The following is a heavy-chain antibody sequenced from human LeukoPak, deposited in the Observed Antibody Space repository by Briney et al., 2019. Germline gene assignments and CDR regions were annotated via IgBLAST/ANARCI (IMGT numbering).Heavy chain of an antibody. J-gene: IGHJ4*02. CDR3: TSYPRTTSPY. Sequence: PGGSLRLSCAASGFTFSSYGMHWVRQAPGKGLEWVAFIRFDGSNKYYADSVKGRFTISRDDSKNTAYLQMNSLKTEDTAVYYCTSYPRTTSPYWGQGTLVTVSS. CDR1: GFTFSSYG. D-gene: IGHD2-2*01. CDR2: IRFDGSNK. V-gene: IGHV3-30*02.